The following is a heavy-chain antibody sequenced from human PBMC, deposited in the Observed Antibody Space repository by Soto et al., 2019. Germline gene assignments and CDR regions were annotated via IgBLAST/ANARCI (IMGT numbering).Heavy chain of an antibody. CDR1: GYTFTAYG. CDR2: ISGNNVDT. V-gene: IGHV1-18*04. D-gene: IGHD3-3*01. Sequence: QVQLVQSGAEVRKPGASVKGSCRSSGYTFTAYGLSWVRQAPGQGLEWMGWISGNNVDTKYAQRFQGRVTMTTDTSTSTAYMELRSLRSDDTAVYYCARRMGRFLQWLFDYWGQGTLVTVSS. CDR3: ARRMGRFLQWLFDY. J-gene: IGHJ4*02.